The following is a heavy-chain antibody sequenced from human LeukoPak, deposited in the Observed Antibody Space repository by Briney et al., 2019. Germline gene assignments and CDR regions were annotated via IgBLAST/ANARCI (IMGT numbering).Heavy chain of an antibody. CDR1: GGSISSYY. CDR3: ARQGGYSSSPDY. D-gene: IGHD2-2*01. CDR2: IYYSGST. J-gene: IGHJ4*02. V-gene: IGHV4-59*08. Sequence: PSETLSLTCTVSGGSISSYYWNWIRQPPGKGLEWIGYIYYSGSTNYNPSLKSRVVISVDASKNQFSLKLSSVTAADTAVYYCARQGGYSSSPDYWGQGTLVTVSS.